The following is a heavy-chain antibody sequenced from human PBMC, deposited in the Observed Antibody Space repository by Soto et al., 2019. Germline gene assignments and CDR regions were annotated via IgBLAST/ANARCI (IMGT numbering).Heavy chain of an antibody. CDR1: GFTFSSYA. Sequence: GGSLRLSCAASGFTFSSYAMHWVRQAPGKGLEWVAVISYDGSNKYYADSVKGRFAISRDNSKNTLYLQMNSLRAEDTAVYYCARDGNWAYYYYGMDVWGQGTTVTVSS. CDR2: ISYDGSNK. CDR3: ARDGNWAYYYYGMDV. J-gene: IGHJ6*02. D-gene: IGHD7-27*01. V-gene: IGHV3-30*09.